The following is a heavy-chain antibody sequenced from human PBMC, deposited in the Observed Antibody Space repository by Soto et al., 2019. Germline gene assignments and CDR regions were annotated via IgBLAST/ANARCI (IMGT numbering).Heavy chain of an antibody. Sequence: GGSLRLSCAASGFTFSSYAMSWVRQAPGKGLEWVSAISGSGGSTYYADSVKGRFTISRDNSKNTLYLQMNSLRAEDTAVYYCAKDLASHDYSNDLGVDYWGQGTLVTVSS. V-gene: IGHV3-23*01. J-gene: IGHJ4*02. CDR3: AKDLASHDYSNDLGVDY. CDR1: GFTFSSYA. CDR2: ISGSGGST. D-gene: IGHD4-4*01.